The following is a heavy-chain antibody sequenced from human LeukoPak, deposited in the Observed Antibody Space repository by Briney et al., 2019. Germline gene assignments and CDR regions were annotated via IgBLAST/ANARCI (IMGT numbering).Heavy chain of an antibody. CDR3: AREGITGTTRGYFDC. CDR2: ISSSSSYI. D-gene: IGHD1-7*01. J-gene: IGHJ4*02. CDR1: GFTFSSYS. Sequence: PGGSLRLSCAASGFTFSSYSMNWVRQAPGKGLEWVSSISSSSSYIYYADSVKGRFTISRDNAKNSLYLQMNSLRVEDTAVYYCAREGITGTTRGYFDCWGQGTLVTVSS. V-gene: IGHV3-21*01.